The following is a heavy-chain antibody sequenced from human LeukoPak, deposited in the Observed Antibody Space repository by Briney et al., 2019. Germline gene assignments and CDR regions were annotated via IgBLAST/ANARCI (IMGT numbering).Heavy chain of an antibody. CDR2: TRGKAYGGTT. CDR3: TRVMIVVVAADY. J-gene: IGHJ4*02. CDR1: GFAFGDYA. V-gene: IGHV3-49*04. D-gene: IGHD3-22*01. Sequence: GRSLRLSCTASGFAFGDYAMSWVRQAPGKGLEWVGFTRGKAYGGTTEYAASVKGRFTISRDDSKNIAYLQMNSLKTEDTAVYYCTRVMIVVVAADYWGQGTLVTVSS.